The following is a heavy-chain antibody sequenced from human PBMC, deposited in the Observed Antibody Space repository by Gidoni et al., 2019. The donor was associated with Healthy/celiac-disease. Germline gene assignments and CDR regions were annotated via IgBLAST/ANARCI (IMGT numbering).Heavy chain of an antibody. CDR2: IYYSGST. CDR3: ARAPYYYDSSGYQSPFDY. Sequence: QVQLQESGPGLVKPSQTLSLTCTVSGGSISRGGYYWSWIRQHPGKGLEWIGYIYYSGSTYYNPSLKSRVTISVDTSKNQFSLKLSSVTAADTAVYYCARAPYYYDSSGYQSPFDYWGQGTLVTVSS. CDR1: GGSISRGGYY. D-gene: IGHD3-22*01. V-gene: IGHV4-31*03. J-gene: IGHJ4*02.